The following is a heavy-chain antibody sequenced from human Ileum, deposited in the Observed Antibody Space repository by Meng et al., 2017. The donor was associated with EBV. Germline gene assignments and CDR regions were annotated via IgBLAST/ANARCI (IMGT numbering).Heavy chain of an antibody. CDR3: VSYAVGAGGIGY. D-gene: IGHD1-26*01. Sequence: QVPLQEAGPGLVKPSQTLSLPCAVSGVSTSGGYFHWSWIRQPPGKGLEWIGHSGSTSYNPSLRSRVTISVDTSKNQFSLKVDSATAGDTAVYYCVSYAVGAGGIGYWGQGILVTVSS. CDR1: GVSTSGGYFH. CDR2: HSGST. V-gene: IGHV4-30-4*01. J-gene: IGHJ4*02.